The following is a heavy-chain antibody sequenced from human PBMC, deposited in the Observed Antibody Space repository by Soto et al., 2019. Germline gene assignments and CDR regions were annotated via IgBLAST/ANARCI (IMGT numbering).Heavy chain of an antibody. D-gene: IGHD2-21*01. CDR1: EFTFSNYA. J-gene: IGHJ5*02. V-gene: IGHV3-23*01. CDR2: ISASGAAT. Sequence: EVQLLESGGGLVQPGGSLRLSCTASEFTFSNYAMSWVRQAPGKGLEWVSAISASGAATYYVDSVKGRFTISRDNSKNTLYVQMNSLRAEDTGVYYCAXXXXXXTTSGGWCNWFDPWGQGTLVTVSS. CDR3: AXXXXXXTTSGGWCNWFDP.